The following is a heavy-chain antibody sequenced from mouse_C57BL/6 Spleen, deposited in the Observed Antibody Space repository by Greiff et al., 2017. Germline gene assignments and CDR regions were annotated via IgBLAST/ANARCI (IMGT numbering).Heavy chain of an antibody. V-gene: IGHV1-72*01. D-gene: IGHD2-4*01. CDR2: IDPNSGGT. Sequence: VQLQQPGAELVKPGASVKLSCKASGYTFTSYWMHWVKQRPGRGLEWIGRIDPNSGGTKYNEKFKSKATLTVDKPSSTAYMQRSSLTSEDSAVYYCARLGEDYDYDEGFAYWGQGTLVTVSA. CDR1: GYTFTSYW. CDR3: ARLGEDYDYDEGFAY. J-gene: IGHJ3*01.